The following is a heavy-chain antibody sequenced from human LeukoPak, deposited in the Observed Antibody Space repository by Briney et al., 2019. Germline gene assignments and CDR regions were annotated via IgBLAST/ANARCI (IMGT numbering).Heavy chain of an antibody. CDR2: ISNSDGNT. Sequence: PGGSLRLSCAASGFTFSSYAMSWVRQAPGKGLQWVSTISNSDGNTYYADSVKGRFTISRDNSKNTLYLQMNSLTAEDTAIYYCAKATGTLGNWGQGILVTVSS. CDR1: GFTFSSYA. J-gene: IGHJ4*02. D-gene: IGHD1-1*01. CDR3: AKATGTLGN. V-gene: IGHV3-23*01.